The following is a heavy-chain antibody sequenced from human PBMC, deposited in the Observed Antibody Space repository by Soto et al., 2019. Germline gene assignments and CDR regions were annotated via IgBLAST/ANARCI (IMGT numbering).Heavy chain of an antibody. D-gene: IGHD3-22*01. CDR1: GGSISSGDYY. CDR3: ARVDYYDSSGYFGMDV. V-gene: IGHV4-30-4*01. J-gene: IGHJ6*02. Sequence: QVQLQESGPGLVKPSQTLSLTCTVSGGSISSGDYYWSWIRQPPGKGLEWIGYIYYSGSNYYNPSLKSRVTISVDTSKNQFSLKLSSVTAADTAVYYCARVDYYDSSGYFGMDVWGQGTTVTVSS. CDR2: IYYSGSN.